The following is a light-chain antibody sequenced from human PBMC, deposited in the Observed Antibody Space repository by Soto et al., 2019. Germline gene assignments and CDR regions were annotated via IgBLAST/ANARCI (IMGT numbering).Light chain of an antibody. CDR1: QSISSY. Sequence: DIQMTQSPSSVSASVGDRVTITCRASQSISSYLNWYQQKPGKAPKLLIYAASSLQSGVPSRFSGSGSGTDFTLTISSLQPEDFATYYCQQSYSTPGITFGQGTRLEIK. V-gene: IGKV1-39*01. J-gene: IGKJ5*01. CDR2: AAS. CDR3: QQSYSTPGIT.